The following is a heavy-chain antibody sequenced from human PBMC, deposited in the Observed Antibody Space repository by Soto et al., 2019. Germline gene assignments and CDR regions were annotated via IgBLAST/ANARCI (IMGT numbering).Heavy chain of an antibody. J-gene: IGHJ4*02. D-gene: IGHD3-10*01. CDR1: GGSISDSSYY. Sequence: QLQLQESGPGLVKPSETLSLTCTVSGGSISDSSYYWVWIRQPPGKGLEWIGSFYYSGHTYYNSPLKSRVTITGDTSENQFSLKLSTVTVADTAVYYCARQVVDGSVAGSGSFDFWGQGTLVTVSS. CDR3: ARQVVDGSVAGSGSFDF. CDR2: FYYSGHT. V-gene: IGHV4-39*01.